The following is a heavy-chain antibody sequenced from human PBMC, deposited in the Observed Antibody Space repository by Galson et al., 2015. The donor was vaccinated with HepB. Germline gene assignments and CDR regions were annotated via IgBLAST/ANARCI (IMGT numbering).Heavy chain of an antibody. Sequence: SLRLSCAASGFTFSNFRMNWVRQAPGKGLEWVSSISSSGRYIYYADSVKGRFTISRDNAKNSLSLQMNSLRAEDTADYYCARGAGSCSDTSCYDIYLDFWGQGALVTVSS. CDR3: ARGAGSCSDTSCYDIYLDF. CDR2: ISSSGRYI. CDR1: GFTFSNFR. J-gene: IGHJ4*02. D-gene: IGHD2-2*01. V-gene: IGHV3-21*01.